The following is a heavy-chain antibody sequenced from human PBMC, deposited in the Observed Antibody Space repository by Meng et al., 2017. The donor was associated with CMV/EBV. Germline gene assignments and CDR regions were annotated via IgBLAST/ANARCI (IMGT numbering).Heavy chain of an antibody. J-gene: IGHJ4*02. CDR3: ARQLRLGELSPFDY. V-gene: IGHV1-69*12. CDR2: IIPSFGTA. CDR1: GGTVRSYA. Sequence: QVHVVELGAEGKMPGSSVKVSCHAPGGTVRSYAISWGGQAPGQGLEWMGGIIPSFGTANYAQKFQGRVTITADESTSTAYMELSSLRSEDTAVYYCARQLRLGELSPFDYWGQGTLVTVSS. D-gene: IGHD3-16*02.